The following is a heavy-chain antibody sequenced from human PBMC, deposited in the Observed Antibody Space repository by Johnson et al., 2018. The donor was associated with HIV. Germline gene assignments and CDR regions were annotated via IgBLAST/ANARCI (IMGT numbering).Heavy chain of an antibody. D-gene: IGHD3-16*01. CDR1: GFTFSSYA. CDR2: ISYDGSNK. V-gene: IGHV3-30*04. J-gene: IGHJ3*02. Sequence: QVQLVESGGGVVQPGRSLRLSCAASGFTFSSYAMHWVRQAPGKGLEWVAFISYDGSNKYYANSVKGRLTISRDNAKNSLYLQMNSLRAEDTALYYCARVHYDYAPAPTFDIWGQGTMLIVSS. CDR3: ARVHYDYAPAPTFDI.